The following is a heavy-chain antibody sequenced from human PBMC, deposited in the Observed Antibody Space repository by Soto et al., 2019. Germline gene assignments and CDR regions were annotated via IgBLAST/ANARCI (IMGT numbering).Heavy chain of an antibody. J-gene: IGHJ6*03. V-gene: IGHV3-23*01. CDR1: GFTFSSYA. Sequence: GGSLRLSCAASGFTFSSYAMTWVRQAPGKGLEWVSSITGSGDSTDYADSVKGRFTISRDNPRNTVYLQMNSLRAEDTAVYYCAKVAEYGTSPQGYDFYYYYMDAWGKGTTVTVSS. D-gene: IGHD6-6*01. CDR3: AKVAEYGTSPQGYDFYYYYMDA. CDR2: ITGSGDST.